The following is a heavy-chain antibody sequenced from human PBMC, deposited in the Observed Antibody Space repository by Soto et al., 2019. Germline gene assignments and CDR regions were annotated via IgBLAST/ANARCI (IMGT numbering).Heavy chain of an antibody. J-gene: IGHJ4*02. V-gene: IGHV2-5*02. CDR3: AHAYGGRSLY. Sequence: QITLKESGPTLVKPTQTLTLTCTFSGFSLPTDRVGVGWIRQPPGKALEWLAVIYWDDTKTYRPSLKSRLTIPKETSKNQVPLTMTDLDHVDTATYYCAHAYGGRSLYWGQGTLVTVSS. CDR2: IYWDDTK. CDR1: GFSLPTDRVG. D-gene: IGHD3-16*01.